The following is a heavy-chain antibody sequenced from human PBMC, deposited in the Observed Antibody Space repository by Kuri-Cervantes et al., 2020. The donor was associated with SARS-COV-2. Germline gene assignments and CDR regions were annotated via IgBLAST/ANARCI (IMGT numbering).Heavy chain of an antibody. V-gene: IGHV4-34*01. CDR1: GGSFSGYY. D-gene: IGHD6-6*01. CDR3: ARAAGRAARLAY. J-gene: IGHJ4*02. Sequence: SETLSPTCAVYGGSFSGYYWSWIRHPPGKGLEWIGEIKNSGSTNYNLSLKSRVTISLDTSKNQSSLKLSSVTAADTAVYYYARAAGRAARLAYCAQGTLVTVSS. CDR2: IKNSGST.